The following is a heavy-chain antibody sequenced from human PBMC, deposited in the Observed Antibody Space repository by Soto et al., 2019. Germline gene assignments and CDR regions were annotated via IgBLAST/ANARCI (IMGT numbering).Heavy chain of an antibody. CDR3: AREGFTFGPGAVGGAFDI. D-gene: IGHD3-10*01. V-gene: IGHV1-69*12. CDR2: IIPIFGTI. CDR1: GGTFGSNA. Sequence: QVQLVQSGTEVKKPGSSVKVSCKASGGTFGSNAISWVRQAPGQGLEWMGGIIPIFGTINSAPRFQGRVTITADESANLVYMELSSLTFEDTAIYYCAREGFTFGPGAVGGAFDIWGQGTMVTFSS. J-gene: IGHJ3*02.